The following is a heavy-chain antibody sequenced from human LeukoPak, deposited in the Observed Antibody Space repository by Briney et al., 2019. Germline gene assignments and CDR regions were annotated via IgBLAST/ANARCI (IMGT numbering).Heavy chain of an antibody. CDR1: GFTFSSYS. CDR2: ISSSSSYI. Sequence: GGSLRLSCAVSGFTFSSYSMNWVRQAPGKGLEWVSSISSSSSYIYYADSVKRRSTISRDNAKNSLYLQMNGLRAEDTAVYYCARDRLEKWLAGSQPYLNYWGQGTLVTVSS. J-gene: IGHJ4*02. V-gene: IGHV3-21*01. D-gene: IGHD6-19*01. CDR3: ARDRLEKWLAGSQPYLNY.